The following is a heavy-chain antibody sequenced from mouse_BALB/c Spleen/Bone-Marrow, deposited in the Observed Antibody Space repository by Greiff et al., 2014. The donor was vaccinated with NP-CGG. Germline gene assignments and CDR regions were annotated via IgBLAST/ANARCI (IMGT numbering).Heavy chain of an antibody. V-gene: IGHV1-61*01. CDR3: ARLEGNYGSTFAY. D-gene: IGHD1-1*01. CDR1: GYSFTSYW. CDR2: IHPSDTET. Sequence: QVQLKESGAELVRPGASVKLSCKASGYSFTSYWMNWVKQRPGQGLEWIGMIHPSDTETRLNQRFKDKATLTVDKSSSTAYMQLGSPTSEDSAVYYCARLEGNYGSTFAYWGQGTLVTVSA. J-gene: IGHJ3*01.